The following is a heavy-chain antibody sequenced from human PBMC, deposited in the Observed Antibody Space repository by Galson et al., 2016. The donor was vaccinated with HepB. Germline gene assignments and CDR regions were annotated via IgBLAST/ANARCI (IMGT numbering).Heavy chain of an antibody. CDR3: TREIYGDSDY. D-gene: IGHD4/OR15-4a*01. J-gene: IGHJ4*02. CDR1: GFTFGDYL. Sequence: SLRLSCAASGFTFGDYLMAWYRQAPGKGLEWVGLIRSKGYGGTTEYAASVKGRFTISRDESKAIAYLQMNSLKTEDTAVYYCTREIYGDSDYWGQGTLVTVSS. CDR2: IRSKGYGGTT. V-gene: IGHV3-49*03.